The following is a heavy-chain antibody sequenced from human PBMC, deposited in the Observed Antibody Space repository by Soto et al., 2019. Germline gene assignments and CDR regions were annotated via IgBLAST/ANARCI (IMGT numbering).Heavy chain of an antibody. CDR2: IIPIFGTA. J-gene: IGHJ6*02. Sequence: GPPVKVSCKASGGTFSSYAISWVRQAPGQGLEWMGGIIPIFGTANYAQKFQGRVTITADESTSTAYMELSSLRSEDTAVYYCARGERNNDFWSGYTGYYYYGMDVWGQGTTVTVSS. V-gene: IGHV1-69*13. D-gene: IGHD3-3*01. CDR1: GGTFSSYA. CDR3: ARGERNNDFWSGYTGYYYYGMDV.